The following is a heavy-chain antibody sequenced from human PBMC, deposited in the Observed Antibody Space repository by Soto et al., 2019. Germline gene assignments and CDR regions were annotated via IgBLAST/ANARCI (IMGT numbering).Heavy chain of an antibody. CDR2: ISYDGSNK. J-gene: IGHJ4*02. V-gene: IGHV3-30*18. CDR3: AKDRGIAAAGPSLIDY. D-gene: IGHD6-13*01. CDR1: GFTFSSYG. Sequence: GGSLRLSCAASGFTFSSYGMHWVRQAPGKGLGWVAVISYDGSNKYYADSVKGRFTISRDNSKNTLYLQMNSLRAEDTAVYYCAKDRGIAAAGPSLIDYWGQGTLVTVSS.